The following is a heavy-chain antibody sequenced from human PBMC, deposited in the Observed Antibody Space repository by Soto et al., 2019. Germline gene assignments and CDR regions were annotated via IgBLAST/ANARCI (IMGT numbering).Heavy chain of an antibody. D-gene: IGHD3-9*01. V-gene: IGHV3-23*01. CDR2: ISGSGGST. Sequence: GGSLRLSCAASGFTFSSYAMSWVRQAPGKGLEWVSAISGSGGSTYYADSVKGRFTISRDNSKNTLYLQMNSLRAEDTAVYYCAKQWDILTGYYYYGMDVWGQGTTVTVSS. CDR3: AKQWDILTGYYYYGMDV. CDR1: GFTFSSYA. J-gene: IGHJ6*02.